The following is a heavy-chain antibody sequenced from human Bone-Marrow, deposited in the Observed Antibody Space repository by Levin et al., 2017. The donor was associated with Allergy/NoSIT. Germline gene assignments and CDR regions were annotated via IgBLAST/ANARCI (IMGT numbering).Heavy chain of an antibody. V-gene: IGHV3-74*01. Sequence: GESLKISCAASGFTFSSYWMHWVRQAPGKGLVWVSRINSDGSSTSYADSVKGRFTISRDNAKNTLYLQMNSLRAEDTAVYYCARERRVSDAFDIWGQGTKVTVSS. CDR2: INSDGSST. CDR1: GFTFSSYW. D-gene: IGHD5/OR15-5a*01. CDR3: ARERRVSDAFDI. J-gene: IGHJ3*02.